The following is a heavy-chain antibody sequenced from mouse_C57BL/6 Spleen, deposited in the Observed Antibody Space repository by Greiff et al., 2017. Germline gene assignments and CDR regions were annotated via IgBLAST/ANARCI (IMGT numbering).Heavy chain of an antibody. CDR2: ISDGGSYT. V-gene: IGHV5-4*03. J-gene: IGHJ1*03. Sequence: EVMLVESGGGLVKPGGSLKLSCAASGFTFSSYAMSWVRQTPEKRLEWVATISDGGSYTYYPDNVKGRFTISRDNAKNNLYLQMSHLKSEDTAMYYCARAYYSNYGWYFDVWGTGTTVTVSS. D-gene: IGHD2-5*01. CDR1: GFTFSSYA. CDR3: ARAYYSNYGWYFDV.